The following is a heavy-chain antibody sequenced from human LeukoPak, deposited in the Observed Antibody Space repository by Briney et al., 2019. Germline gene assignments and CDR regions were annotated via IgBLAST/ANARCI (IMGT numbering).Heavy chain of an antibody. J-gene: IGHJ6*03. CDR1: GFSVSSNF. CDR2: IYSGGTT. CDR3: ARDGYGNNYMDV. Sequence: GGSLRLSCAASGFSVSSNFMSWVRQAPGKGLEWVSAIYSGGTTYYADSVKGRFTISRDNSKNTLSLQMNNLRAEDTAVYYCARDGYGNNYMDVWGKGTTVTVSS. D-gene: IGHD1/OR15-1a*01. V-gene: IGHV3-53*01.